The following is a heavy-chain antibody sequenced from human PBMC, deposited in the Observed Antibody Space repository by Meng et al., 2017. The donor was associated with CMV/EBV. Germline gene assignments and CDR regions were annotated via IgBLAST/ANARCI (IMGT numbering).Heavy chain of an antibody. J-gene: IGHJ4*02. D-gene: IGHD3-22*01. CDR3: ARVWDSGWDY. CDR2: INHSGST. Sequence: QVCLQQWGAGLLKPSETMSLTCAVYGGSFSGYYWSWIRQPTGKGLEWIGEINHSGSTNYNPSLKSRVTISVDTSKNQFSLKLSSVTAADTAVYYCARVWDSGWDYWGQGTLVTVSS. CDR1: GGSFSGYY. V-gene: IGHV4-34*01.